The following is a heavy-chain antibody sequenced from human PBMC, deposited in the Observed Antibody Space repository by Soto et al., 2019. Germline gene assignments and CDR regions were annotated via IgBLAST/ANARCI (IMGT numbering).Heavy chain of an antibody. CDR3: ARRAYCGGDCYSFDY. J-gene: IGHJ4*02. V-gene: IGHV3-33*01. CDR1: GLTFSSYG. D-gene: IGHD2-21*02. Sequence: GGSLRLSCAASGLTFSSYGMHWVRQAPGKGLEWVAVIWRDGSNENYADSVKGRFTISRDNSKNTLYLQMNSLRVEDTAVYYCARRAYCGGDCYSFDYWGQGTLVTVSS. CDR2: IWRDGSNE.